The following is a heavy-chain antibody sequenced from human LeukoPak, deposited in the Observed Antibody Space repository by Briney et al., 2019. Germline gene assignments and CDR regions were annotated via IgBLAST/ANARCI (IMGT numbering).Heavy chain of an antibody. CDR3: AKDALDIVVVVAATDYYYYMDV. CDR1: GFTFSSYA. CDR2: ISYDGSNK. J-gene: IGHJ6*03. V-gene: IGHV3-30-3*01. Sequence: QPGRSLRLSCAASGFTFSSYAMHWVCQAPGKGLEWVAVISYDGSNKYYADSVKGRFTISRDNSKNTLYLQMNSLRAEDTAVYYCAKDALDIVVVVAATDYYYYMDVWGKGTTVTVSS. D-gene: IGHD2-15*01.